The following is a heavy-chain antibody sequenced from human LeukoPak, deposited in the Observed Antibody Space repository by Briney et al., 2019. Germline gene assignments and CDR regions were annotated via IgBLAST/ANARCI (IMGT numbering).Heavy chain of an antibody. J-gene: IGHJ6*02. CDR2: IYSGGST. Sequence: GGSLRLSCAASGFSVSSSYVTWVLQAPGKGLEWVSVIYSGGSTYYADSVKGRFTISRDNAKNSLYLQMNSLRAEDTALYYCAKEGPYSGSYYRVDYYGMDVWGQGTTVTVSS. CDR3: AKEGPYSGSYYRVDYYGMDV. D-gene: IGHD1-26*01. V-gene: IGHV3-53*05. CDR1: GFSVSSSY.